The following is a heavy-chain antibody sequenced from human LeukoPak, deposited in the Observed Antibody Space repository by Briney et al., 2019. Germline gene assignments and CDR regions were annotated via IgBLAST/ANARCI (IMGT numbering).Heavy chain of an antibody. Sequence: SETLSLTCTVSGGSISSSSYYWGWIRQPPGKGLEWIGSMYYSGSTYYNPSLKSRVTMSVDTPKNQFSLKLSSVTAADTAVYYCARLLLGYCSSTTCWDPDYFDYWGQGTLVTVSS. CDR3: ARLLLGYCSSTTCWDPDYFDY. D-gene: IGHD2-2*01. J-gene: IGHJ4*02. CDR1: GGSISSSSYY. CDR2: MYYSGST. V-gene: IGHV4-39*01.